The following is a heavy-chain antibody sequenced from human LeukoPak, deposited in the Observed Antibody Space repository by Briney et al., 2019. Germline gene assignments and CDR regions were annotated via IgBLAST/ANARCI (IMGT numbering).Heavy chain of an antibody. J-gene: IGHJ4*02. CDR2: MWYDGSNK. V-gene: IGHV3-33*01. CDR3: ARDRGPGYSYGVLDY. CDR1: GFTFSSYG. Sequence: PGGSLRLPCAASGFTFSSYGMHWVRQAPGKGLGWMAVMWYDGSNKYYADSVKGRFTISRDNSKNTLYLQMNSLRAEDTAVYYCARDRGPGYSYGVLDYWGQGTLVTVSS. D-gene: IGHD5-18*01.